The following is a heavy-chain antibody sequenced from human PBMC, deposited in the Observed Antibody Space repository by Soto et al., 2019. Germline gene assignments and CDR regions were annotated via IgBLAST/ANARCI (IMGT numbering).Heavy chain of an antibody. D-gene: IGHD3-3*01. V-gene: IGHV3-11*06. J-gene: IGHJ4*02. Sequence: GGSLRLSCAASGFTFSDYYMSWIRQSPGEGLEWIAYIGGSGYTKYADSVKGRFTISRDNAKNSLYLQMNSLRDEDTAVYYCARVSGFWTGLPPFDYWGQGTLVTVSS. CDR1: GFTFSDYY. CDR2: IGGSGYT. CDR3: ARVSGFWTGLPPFDY.